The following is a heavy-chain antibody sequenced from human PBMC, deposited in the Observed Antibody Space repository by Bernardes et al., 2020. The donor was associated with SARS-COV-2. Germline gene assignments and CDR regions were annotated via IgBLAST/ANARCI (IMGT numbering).Heavy chain of an antibody. CDR3: AHLLNYYGSGSYENWFDP. V-gene: IGHV2-5*02. J-gene: IGHJ5*02. D-gene: IGHD3-10*01. Sequence: SGPTLVKPTQTLTLTCTFSGFSLSTSGVGVGWIRQPPGKALEWLALIYWDDDKRYSPSLKSRLTITKDTSKNQVVLTMTNMDPVDTATYYCAHLLNYYGSGSYENWFDPWGQGTLVTVSS. CDR1: GFSLSTSGVG. CDR2: IYWDDDK.